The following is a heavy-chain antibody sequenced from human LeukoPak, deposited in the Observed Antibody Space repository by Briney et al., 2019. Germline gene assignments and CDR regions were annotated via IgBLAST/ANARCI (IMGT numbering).Heavy chain of an antibody. V-gene: IGHV3-7*01. CDR2: INQDGGRK. J-gene: IGHJ4*02. Sequence: GGSLRLSCAASEFTFSAFWMSWVRQAPGRGLEWVANINQDGGRKHYVDSVKGRFTVSRDNAEKSLYLQTNSLRADDTAIYYCARLWGDATIFDYWGQGTLVTVSS. CDR3: ARLWGDATIFDY. CDR1: EFTFSAFW. D-gene: IGHD5-24*01.